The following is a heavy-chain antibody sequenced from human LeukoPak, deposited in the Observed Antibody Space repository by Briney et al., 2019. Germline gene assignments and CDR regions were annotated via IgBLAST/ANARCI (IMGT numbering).Heavy chain of an antibody. V-gene: IGHV3-30*02. CDR1: EFTFSGSS. CDR3: ARDYDFWSGYYSPTRGYFGY. J-gene: IGHJ4*02. D-gene: IGHD3-3*01. Sequence: GGSLRLSCAASEFTFSGSSMHWVRQAPGKGLEWVTFIRYDGSNKYYTDSVKGRFTISRDNSKHTLYLQLDSLRAEDTAVYYCARDYDFWSGYYSPTRGYFGYWGQGTLVTVSS. CDR2: IRYDGSNK.